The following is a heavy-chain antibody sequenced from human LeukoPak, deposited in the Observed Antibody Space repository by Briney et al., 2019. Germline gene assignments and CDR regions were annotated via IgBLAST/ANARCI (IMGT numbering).Heavy chain of an antibody. V-gene: IGHV3-66*01. CDR2: IYSGGST. Sequence: PGGSLRLSCAASGFTVSSNYMSWVRQAPGKGLEWVSVIYSGGSTYYADSVKGRFTISRDNSKNTLYLQMNSLRAEDTAVYYCARDAYSGYDAHFDYWGQGTLVTVSS. CDR3: ARDAYSGYDAHFDY. D-gene: IGHD5-12*01. J-gene: IGHJ4*02. CDR1: GFTVSSNY.